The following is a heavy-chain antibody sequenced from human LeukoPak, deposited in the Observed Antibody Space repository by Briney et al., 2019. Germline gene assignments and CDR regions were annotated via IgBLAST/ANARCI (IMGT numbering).Heavy chain of an antibody. Sequence: ASVKVSCKASGYTFTTYDINWVRQATGQGLEWMGWMNPNSGNTGYAQKFQGRVTMTRNTSISTAYMELSSLRSEDTAVYYCARLWQQLVNYYYYGMDVWGQGTTVTVSS. V-gene: IGHV1-8*01. CDR1: GYTFTTYD. J-gene: IGHJ6*02. CDR2: MNPNSGNT. D-gene: IGHD6-13*01. CDR3: ARLWQQLVNYYYYGMDV.